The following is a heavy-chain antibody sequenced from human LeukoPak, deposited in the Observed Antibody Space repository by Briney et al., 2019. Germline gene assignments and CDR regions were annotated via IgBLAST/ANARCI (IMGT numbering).Heavy chain of an antibody. CDR2: IYHSGST. J-gene: IGHJ6*03. Sequence: PSETLSLTCTVSGGSISSGGYYWSWIRQPPGKGLEWIGYIYHSGSTYYNPSLKSRVTISVDRSKNQFSLKLSSVTAADTAVYYCARLTYYYDSSGYLYYYYYYMDVWGKGTTVTVSS. D-gene: IGHD3-22*01. V-gene: IGHV4-30-2*01. CDR1: GGSISSGGYY. CDR3: ARLTYYYDSSGYLYYYYYYMDV.